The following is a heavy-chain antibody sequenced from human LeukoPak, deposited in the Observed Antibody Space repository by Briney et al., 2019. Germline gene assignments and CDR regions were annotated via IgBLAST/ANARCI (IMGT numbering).Heavy chain of an antibody. Sequence: PSETLSLTCAVYGGSFSGYYWSWIRQPPGKGLEWIGEINHSGSTNYNPSLKSRVTLSVDTSKNHFSLKLSSVTAADTAVYYCARAINDYSNYEVLTDNWFDPWGQGTLVTVSS. V-gene: IGHV4-34*01. D-gene: IGHD4-11*01. J-gene: IGHJ5*02. CDR1: GGSFSGYY. CDR2: INHSGST. CDR3: ARAINDYSNYEVLTDNWFDP.